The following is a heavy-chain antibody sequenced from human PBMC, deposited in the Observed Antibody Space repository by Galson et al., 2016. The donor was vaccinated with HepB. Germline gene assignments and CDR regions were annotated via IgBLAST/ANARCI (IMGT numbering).Heavy chain of an antibody. CDR1: GGSIRNYF. CDR2: IAYNGRT. J-gene: IGHJ4*02. CDR3: ARQTTFGVVTYFDL. Sequence: SETLSLTCTISGGSIRNYFWSWIRQPPGKGLEWIGYIAYNGRTNYNPSLKSRVIISMDTSKNYFSLRLSSVAAADTAVSYCARQTTFGVVTYFDLWGQGTLVTVSS. V-gene: IGHV4-59*01. D-gene: IGHD3-3*01.